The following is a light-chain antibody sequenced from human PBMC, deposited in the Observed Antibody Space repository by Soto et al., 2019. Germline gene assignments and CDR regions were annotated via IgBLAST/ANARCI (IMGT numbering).Light chain of an antibody. Sequence: QSVLTQPPSASGSPGQSVTISCTGTSSDIGGYDYVSWYQQHPGKAPKLIIYEVSKRPSGVPDRFSGSKSGNTASLTVPGLQAEDEADYYCSSYAGSNNLVFAGGTKLTV. CDR3: SSYAGSNNLV. CDR1: SSDIGGYDY. J-gene: IGLJ3*02. CDR2: EVS. V-gene: IGLV2-8*01.